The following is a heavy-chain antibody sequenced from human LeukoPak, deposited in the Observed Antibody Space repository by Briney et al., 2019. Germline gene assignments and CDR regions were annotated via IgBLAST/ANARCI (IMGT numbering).Heavy chain of an antibody. CDR3: ATYWRYFDWLLSDI. CDR1: GFTFGDYW. Sequence: GGSLRLSCEASGFTFGDYWMTWVRQAPGKGLECVANIKQDGSDTYYVDSVKGRFTISRVNAKNSLFLQMNSLRAEDTAVYYCATYWRYFDWLLSDIWGLGTMVTVSS. V-gene: IGHV3-7*05. CDR2: IKQDGSDT. D-gene: IGHD3-9*01. J-gene: IGHJ3*02.